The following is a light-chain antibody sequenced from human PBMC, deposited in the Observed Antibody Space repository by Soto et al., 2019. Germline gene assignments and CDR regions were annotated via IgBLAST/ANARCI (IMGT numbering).Light chain of an antibody. CDR2: GAS. CDR1: QSVGSK. Sequence: EIVMTQSPATLSVSPGERATLSCRASQSVGSKVAWYQQKLAQAPRLLIYGASTRATGIPARFSGSGSGTEFTLTISSLQSEDFTVYYCQQYDEWSWTFGQGTKVEIK. CDR3: QQYDEWSWT. J-gene: IGKJ1*01. V-gene: IGKV3-15*01.